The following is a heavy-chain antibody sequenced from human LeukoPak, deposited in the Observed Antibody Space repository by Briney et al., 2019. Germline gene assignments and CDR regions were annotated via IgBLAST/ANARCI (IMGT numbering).Heavy chain of an antibody. J-gene: IGHJ4*02. CDR2: IYYSGST. V-gene: IGHV4-59*08. CDR1: GGSISNYY. CDR3: AGHHPRNTVDF. D-gene: IGHD2-8*02. Sequence: SETLSLTCTVCGGSISNYYWSWIRQPPGKGLEWIGYIYYSGSTNYNPSLKSRVTISLDTSKNQFSLKLSSVTAADTAVYYCAGHHPRNTVDFWGQGTLVTVSS.